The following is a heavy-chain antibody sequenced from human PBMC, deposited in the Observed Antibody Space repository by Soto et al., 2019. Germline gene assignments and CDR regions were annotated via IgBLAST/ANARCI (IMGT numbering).Heavy chain of an antibody. Sequence: EVQLLESGGGLVQPGGSLRLSCAASGFTFSNYAMHWVRQAPGKGLEWVSVISGSGDSTYYADSVKGRFTISRDNSKNTLYLQMNRLRAGNTAIYYGARRGSGSYYDYWGQGTLVTVSS. V-gene: IGHV3-23*01. CDR3: ARRGSGSYYDY. D-gene: IGHD1-26*01. CDR2: ISGSGDST. CDR1: GFTFSNYA. J-gene: IGHJ4*02.